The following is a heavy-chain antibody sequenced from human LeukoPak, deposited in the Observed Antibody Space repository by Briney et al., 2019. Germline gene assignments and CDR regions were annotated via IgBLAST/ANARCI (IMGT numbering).Heavy chain of an antibody. J-gene: IGHJ3*02. CDR2: INPNSGGA. CDR3: ARDSGLSAADWGAFDI. D-gene: IGHD6-25*01. Sequence: ASVKVSCKASGYTFTGYYMHWVRQAPGQGLEWMGWINPNSGGANYAQKFQGRVTMTRDTSISTAYMELSRLRSEDTAVYYCARDSGLSAADWGAFDIWGQGTMVTVSS. CDR1: GYTFTGYY. V-gene: IGHV1-2*02.